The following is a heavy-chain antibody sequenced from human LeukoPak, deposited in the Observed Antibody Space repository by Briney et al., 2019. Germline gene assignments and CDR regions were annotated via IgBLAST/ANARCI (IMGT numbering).Heavy chain of an antibody. D-gene: IGHD3-22*01. CDR1: GYTFTGYY. CDR3: ARDRVPYYYDSSGYPGAFDI. CDR2: INTNTGNP. V-gene: IGHV7-4-1*02. Sequence: ASVKVSCKASGYTFTGYYMHWVRQAPGQGLEWMGWINTNTGNPTYAQGFTGRFVFSLDTSVSTAYLQISSLKAEDTAVYYCARDRVPYYYDSSGYPGAFDIWGQGTMVTVSS. J-gene: IGHJ3*02.